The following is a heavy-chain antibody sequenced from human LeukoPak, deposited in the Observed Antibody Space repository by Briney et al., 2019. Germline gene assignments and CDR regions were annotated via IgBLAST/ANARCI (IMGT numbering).Heavy chain of an antibody. CDR2: ITAGGGTT. J-gene: IGHJ5*02. Sequence: GGSLRLSCAASGFMFSHYDMSWVRQPPGKGLEWVSGITAGGGTTDYPDSVKGRFTISRDNSRNMVYLQMNSLRGEDTAVYYCAKRESGYYNSWGQGTLVIVSS. V-gene: IGHV3-23*01. CDR3: AKRESGYYNS. D-gene: IGHD5-12*01. CDR1: GFMFSHYD.